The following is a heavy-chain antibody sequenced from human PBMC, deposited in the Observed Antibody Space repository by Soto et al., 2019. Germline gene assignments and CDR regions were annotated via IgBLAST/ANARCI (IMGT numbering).Heavy chain of an antibody. V-gene: IGHV3-23*01. J-gene: IGHJ4*02. CDR2: ISGSGGST. CDR1: GSTFSSYA. D-gene: IGHD3-22*01. Sequence: PGGSLRLSCAASGSTFSSYAMSWVRQAPGKGLEWVSAISGSGGSTYYADSVKGRFTISRDNSKNTLYLQMNSLRAEDTAVYYCAKVYYDSSGYYGGVFDYWGQGTLVTVSS. CDR3: AKVYYDSSGYYGGVFDY.